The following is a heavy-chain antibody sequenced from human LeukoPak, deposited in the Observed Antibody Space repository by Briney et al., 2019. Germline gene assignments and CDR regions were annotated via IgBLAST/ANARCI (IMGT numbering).Heavy chain of an antibody. CDR3: ARDTEMATIKLFDY. D-gene: IGHD5-24*01. J-gene: IGHJ4*02. CDR2: IIPIFGIA. Sequence: SVKVSCKASGGTFSSYAISWVRQAPGQGLEWMGGIIPIFGIANYAQKFQGRVTITAAKSTSTAYMELNSLRSEDTAVYYCARDTEMATIKLFDYWGQGTLVTVSS. V-gene: IGHV1-69*10. CDR1: GGTFSSYA.